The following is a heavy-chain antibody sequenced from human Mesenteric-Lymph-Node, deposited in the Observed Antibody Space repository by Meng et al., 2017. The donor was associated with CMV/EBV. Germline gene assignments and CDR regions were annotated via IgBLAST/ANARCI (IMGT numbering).Heavy chain of an antibody. Sequence: SETLSLTCSVSGGSISSSTYYWGWIRQPPGKGLEWIGNIYPSGSTHYNPSLTSRVIISSDSSKNQFSLRLSSVTAADTAVYYCARVHVSGWSPHFDHWGQGTLVTVSS. V-gene: IGHV4-39*07. J-gene: IGHJ4*02. CDR1: GGSISSSTYY. CDR3: ARVHVSGWSPHFDH. CDR2: IYPSGST. D-gene: IGHD3-10*01.